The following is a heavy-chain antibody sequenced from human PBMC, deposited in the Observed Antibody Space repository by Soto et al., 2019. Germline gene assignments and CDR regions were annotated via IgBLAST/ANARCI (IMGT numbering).Heavy chain of an antibody. D-gene: IGHD2-2*02. J-gene: IGHJ4*02. CDR3: ELYVDHYDY. CDR2: ISYDGSNT. CDR1: GFTFSSYG. V-gene: IGHV3-30*03. Sequence: QVQLVESGGGVVQPGRSLRLSCAASGFTFSSYGMHWVRQAPGKGLEWVAVISYDGSNTYYADSVKGRFTISRDNSKNTLYLQMNSLRAEDTAVYYCELYVDHYDYWCQGTLVTGSS.